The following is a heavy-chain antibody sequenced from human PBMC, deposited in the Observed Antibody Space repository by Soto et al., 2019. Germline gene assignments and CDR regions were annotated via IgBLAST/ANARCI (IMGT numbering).Heavy chain of an antibody. CDR3: ATISIVAAGTDYYYYGMEV. D-gene: IGHD6-13*01. Sequence: LGESLKISCKGSGYSFTSYWISWVRQMPGKGLEWMGRIDPSDSYTNYSPSFQGHVTISADKSISTAYLQWSSLKASDTAMDYCATISIVAAGTDYYYYGMEVWGKGTKVTVSS. J-gene: IGHJ6*04. CDR2: IDPSDSYT. CDR1: GYSFTSYW. V-gene: IGHV5-10-1*01.